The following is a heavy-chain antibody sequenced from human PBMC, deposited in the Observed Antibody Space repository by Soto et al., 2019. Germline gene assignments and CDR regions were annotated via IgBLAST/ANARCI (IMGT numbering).Heavy chain of an antibody. CDR1: GCTFVVYA. CDR3: ARDGSGYSYAQGIFDI. CDR2: ISSSSSYI. D-gene: IGHD5-18*01. V-gene: IGHV3-21*01. J-gene: IGHJ3*02. Sequence: PGVSLRVCCAVSGCTFVVYAMNWVRQAPGKGLEWVSSISSSSSYIYYADSVKGRFTISRDNAKNSLHLQMNSLRAEDTAVYYCARDGSGYSYAQGIFDIWGQGTMVTVSS.